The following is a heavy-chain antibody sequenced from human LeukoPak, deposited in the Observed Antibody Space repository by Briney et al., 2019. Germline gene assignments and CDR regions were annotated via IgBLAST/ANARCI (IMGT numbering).Heavy chain of an antibody. J-gene: IGHJ4*02. V-gene: IGHV4-34*01. D-gene: IGHD6-13*01. CDR3: ATRIAAAGDLDY. Sequence: SETLSLTCAVYGGSFSGYYWSLIRQPPGKGLEWIGEINHSGSTNYNPSLKSRVTISVDTSKNQFSLKLSSVTAADTAVYYCATRIAAAGDLDYWGQGTLVTVSS. CDR2: INHSGST. CDR1: GGSFSGYY.